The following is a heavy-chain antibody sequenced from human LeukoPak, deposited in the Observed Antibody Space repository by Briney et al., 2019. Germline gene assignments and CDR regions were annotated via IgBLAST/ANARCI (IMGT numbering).Heavy chain of an antibody. CDR3: SRGLDSRKLGY. Sequence: SETLSLTCTVSGASFSSGDQYWNWHRQSQGTGLEWVGSIHPSGTLYNNPSLESRVTMSMDTSKNQFSLNLNSVTAADTAVYFCSRGLDSRKLGYWGQGTLVTVSS. D-gene: IGHD3-22*01. V-gene: IGHV4-31*03. CDR1: GASFSSGDQY. J-gene: IGHJ4*02. CDR2: IHPSGTL.